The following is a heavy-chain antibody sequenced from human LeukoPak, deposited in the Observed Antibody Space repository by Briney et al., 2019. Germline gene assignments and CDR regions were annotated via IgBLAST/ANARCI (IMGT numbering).Heavy chain of an antibody. CDR2: ISSSSSTI. Sequence: GGPPRLSCAASGFTFSSYSMNWVRQAPGKGLEWVSYISSSSSTIYYADSVKGRFTISRDNAKNSLYLQMNSLRAEDTAVYYCARGYGGNSGYFQHWGQGTLVTVSS. V-gene: IGHV3-48*01. D-gene: IGHD4-23*01. CDR1: GFTFSSYS. J-gene: IGHJ1*01. CDR3: ARGYGGNSGYFQH.